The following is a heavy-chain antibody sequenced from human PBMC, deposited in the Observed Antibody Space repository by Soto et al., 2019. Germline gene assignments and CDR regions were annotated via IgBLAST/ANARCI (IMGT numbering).Heavy chain of an antibody. D-gene: IGHD3-10*01. J-gene: IGHJ4*02. V-gene: IGHV5-10-1*01. CDR1: GYSFTSYW. CDR2: IDPSDSYT. Sequence: PGESLKISCKGSGYSFTSYWISWVRQMPGKGLEWMGRIDPSDSYTNYSPSFQSHVTISADKSISTAYLQWSSLKASDTAMYYCARSYGSGRSFDYWGQGTLVTVSS. CDR3: ARSYGSGRSFDY.